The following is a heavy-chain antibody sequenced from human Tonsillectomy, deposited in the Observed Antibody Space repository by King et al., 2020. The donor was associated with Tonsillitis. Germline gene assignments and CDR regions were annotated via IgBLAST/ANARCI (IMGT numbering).Heavy chain of an antibody. Sequence: VQLVESGAEVKKPGESLKISCKGSGYSFTNYWIGWVRQMPGKGLEWMGIIYPGDSDSRYSPSFQGQVTISADKSISTAYLQWSSLKASDTAMYYCARIYVISSSSYWYFELWGCGTLVTVSS. D-gene: IGHD6-6*01. J-gene: IGHJ2*01. CDR3: ARIYVISSSSYWYFEL. CDR2: IYPGDSDS. V-gene: IGHV5-51*01. CDR1: GYSFTNYW.